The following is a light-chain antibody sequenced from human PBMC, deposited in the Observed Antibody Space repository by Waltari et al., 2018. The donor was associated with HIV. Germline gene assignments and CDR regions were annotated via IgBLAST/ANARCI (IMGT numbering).Light chain of an antibody. J-gene: IGLJ1*01. CDR1: TSDVGGYNS. CDR3: KSKTSSSTPCV. V-gene: IGLV2-14*03. Sequence: QSALTQPASVSASPGQSTTISCTGTTSDVGGYNSVARYQQHPGKAPKLIIYDVSNRPSGVPYRFSGSKSGNTASLTISGLQAEDEADYYCKSKTSSSTPCVFGTGTKVTVL. CDR2: DVS.